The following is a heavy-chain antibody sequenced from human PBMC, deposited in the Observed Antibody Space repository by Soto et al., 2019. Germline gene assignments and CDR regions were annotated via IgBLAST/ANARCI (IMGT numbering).Heavy chain of an antibody. J-gene: IGHJ4*02. CDR3: ARDFGDYYFDY. CDR1: GFSLNTGSMR. Sequence: SGPTLVNPTETLTLTCTFSGFSLNTGSMRVSWIRQPPGKALEWLARIDWDDDKFYTSSLKTRLTISKDTSKNQVVLTMTNMDLVDTGTYYCARDFGDYYFDYWGQGALVTVSS. CDR2: IDWDDDK. D-gene: IGHD3-16*01. V-gene: IGHV2-70*04.